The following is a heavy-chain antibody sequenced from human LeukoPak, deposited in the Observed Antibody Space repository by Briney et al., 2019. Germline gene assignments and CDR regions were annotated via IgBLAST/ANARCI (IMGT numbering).Heavy chain of an antibody. V-gene: IGHV3-30*02. CDR2: IRFDESNK. CDR3: AKDPKWELRGYYFDY. Sequence: GGSLRLSCAASGFTFSSYGMHWVRQAPGKGLEWVAFIRFDESNKYYTDSVKGRFTISRDNSKNTLYLQMNSLRAEDTALYYCAKDPKWELRGYYFDYWGQGTLVTASS. CDR1: GFTFSSYG. J-gene: IGHJ4*02. D-gene: IGHD1-26*01.